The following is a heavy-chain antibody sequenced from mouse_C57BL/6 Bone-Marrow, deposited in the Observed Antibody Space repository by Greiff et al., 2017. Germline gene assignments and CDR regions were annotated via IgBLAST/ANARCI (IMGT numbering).Heavy chain of an antibody. CDR3: ARDYYGSSYAWYFDV. J-gene: IGHJ1*03. CDR1: GFTFSDYG. Sequence: EVQLVESGGGLVQPGGSLKLSCAASGFTFSDYGMAWVRQAPRKGPEWVAFISNLAYSIYYADTVTGRFTISRENAKNTLYLEMSSLRSEDTAMYYCARDYYGSSYAWYFDVWGTGTTVTVSS. D-gene: IGHD1-1*01. CDR2: ISNLAYSI. V-gene: IGHV5-15*01.